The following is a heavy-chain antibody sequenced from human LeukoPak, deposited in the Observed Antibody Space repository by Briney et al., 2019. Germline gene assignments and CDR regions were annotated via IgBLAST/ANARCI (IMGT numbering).Heavy chain of an antibody. Sequence: SVKVSCKASGGTFSSYAISWVRQAPGQGLEWMGGIIPIFGTANYAQKFQGRVTITTDESTSTAYMELSSLRSEDTAVYYCAVGVVVPAATPNGYYYYYYMDVWGKGTTVTVSS. CDR3: AVGVVVPAATPNGYYYYYYMDV. V-gene: IGHV1-69*05. D-gene: IGHD2-2*01. J-gene: IGHJ6*03. CDR1: GGTFSSYA. CDR2: IIPIFGTA.